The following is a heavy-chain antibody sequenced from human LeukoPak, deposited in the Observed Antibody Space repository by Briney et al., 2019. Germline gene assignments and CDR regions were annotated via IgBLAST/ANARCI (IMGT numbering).Heavy chain of an antibody. CDR2: IYHSGST. CDR3: ASLTLPTTP. CDR1: GGSISSGGYY. J-gene: IGHJ5*02. D-gene: IGHD4-17*01. V-gene: IGHV4-30-2*01. Sequence: SQTPSLTCTVSGGSISSGGYYWSWIRQPPGKGLEWIGYIYHSGSTYYNPSLKSRVTISVDRSKNQFSLKLSSVTAADTAVYYCASLTLPTTPWGQGTLVTVSS.